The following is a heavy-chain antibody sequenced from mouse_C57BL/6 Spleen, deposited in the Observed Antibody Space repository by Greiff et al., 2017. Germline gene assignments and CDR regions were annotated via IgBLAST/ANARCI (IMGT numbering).Heavy chain of an antibody. V-gene: IGHV1-69*01. CDR3: ARGCSSYGSRDDYAKEG. D-gene: IGHD1-1*01. Sequence: QVQLQQPGAELVMPGASVKLSCKASGYTFTSYWMHWVKQRPGQGLEWIGEIDPSDSYTNYHQKFKGKFTLTVDKSSSTTYMQLSSLKSEDSAVYYCARGCSSYGSRDDYAKEGRGTGTTVT. CDR2: IDPSDSYT. J-gene: IGHJ4*01. CDR1: GYTFTSYW.